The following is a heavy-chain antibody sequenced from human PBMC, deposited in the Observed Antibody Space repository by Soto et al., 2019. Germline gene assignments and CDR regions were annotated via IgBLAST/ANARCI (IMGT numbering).Heavy chain of an antibody. CDR1: GFTFTSSA. D-gene: IGHD1-26*01. V-gene: IGHV1-58*01. J-gene: IGHJ6*02. CDR3: AADSGVGATADYYYYGMDV. Sequence: SVKVSCKASGFTFTSSAVQWVRQARGQRLEWIGWIVVGSGNTNYAQKFQERVTITRDMSTSTAYMELSSLRSEDTAVYYCAADSGVGATADYYYYGMDVWGQGTTVTVSS. CDR2: IVVGSGNT.